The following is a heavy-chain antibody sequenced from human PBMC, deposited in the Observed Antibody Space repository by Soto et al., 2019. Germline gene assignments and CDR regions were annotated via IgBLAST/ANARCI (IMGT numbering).Heavy chain of an antibody. Sequence: SVKVSCKASGGTFSSYAISWVRQAPGQGLEWMGGIIPIFGTANYAQKFQGRVTITADESTSTAYMELSSLRSEDTAVYYCARDRELRYFYWNPLYYYYGMDVWGQRTTVPVSS. CDR2: IIPIFGTA. CDR3: ARDRELRYFYWNPLYYYYGMDV. J-gene: IGHJ6*02. CDR1: GGTFSSYA. D-gene: IGHD3-9*01. V-gene: IGHV1-69*13.